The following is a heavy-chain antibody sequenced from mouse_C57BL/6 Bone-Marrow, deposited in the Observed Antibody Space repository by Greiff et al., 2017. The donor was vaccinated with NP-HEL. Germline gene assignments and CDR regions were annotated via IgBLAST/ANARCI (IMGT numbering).Heavy chain of an antibody. Sequence: EVMLVESGGDLVKPGGSLKLSCAASGFTFSSYGMSWVRQTPDKRLEWVATISSGGSYTYYPDSVKGRFTISRDNAKNALYLQMSSLKSDDTAMYYCARQITTVVARMAMDYWGQGTSVTVSS. J-gene: IGHJ4*01. CDR3: ARQITTVVARMAMDY. V-gene: IGHV5-6*01. D-gene: IGHD1-1*01. CDR2: ISSGGSYT. CDR1: GFTFSSYG.